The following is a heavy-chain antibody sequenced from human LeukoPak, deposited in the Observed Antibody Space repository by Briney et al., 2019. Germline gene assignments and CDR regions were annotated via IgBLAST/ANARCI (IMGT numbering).Heavy chain of an antibody. CDR1: GVSVSSGSYY. V-gene: IGHV4-61*01. D-gene: IGHD3-22*01. CDR3: ARGTPPVWDSSGYYHYYYYYGMDV. CDR2: IYYSGST. Sequence: SETLSLTCTVSGVSVSSGSYYWSWIRQPPGKGLEWIGYIYYSGSTNYNPSLKSRVTISVDTSKNQFSMKLSSVTAADTAVYYCARGTPPVWDSSGYYHYYYYYGMDVWGQGTTVTVSS. J-gene: IGHJ6*02.